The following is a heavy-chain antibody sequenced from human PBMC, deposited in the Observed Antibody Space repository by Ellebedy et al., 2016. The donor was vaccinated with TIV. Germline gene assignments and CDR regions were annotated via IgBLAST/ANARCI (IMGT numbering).Heavy chain of an antibody. CDR3: AKDHDWTSDGYYYYGMDV. CDR2: INGDGSHT. V-gene: IGHV3-74*01. Sequence: GGSLRLSCAASGYTFTSYWMHWVRQAPGKGLVWVSHINGDGSHTIYADSVKGRFTISRDNTKNTLYLQVNSLRAEDTAVYYCAKDHDWTSDGYYYYGMDVWGQGTTVTVSS. CDR1: GYTFTSYW. J-gene: IGHJ6*02. D-gene: IGHD2-2*03.